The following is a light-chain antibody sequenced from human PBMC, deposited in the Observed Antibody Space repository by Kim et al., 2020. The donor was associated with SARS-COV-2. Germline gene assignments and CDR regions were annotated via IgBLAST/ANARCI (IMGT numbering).Light chain of an antibody. V-gene: IGKV3-20*01. CDR2: GAS. Sequence: APGERATPSCRASQSGSNNYLGWYQQKPGQAPRLLIYGASSRATGIPDRFSGSGSGTDFTLTISRLEPEDFAVYYCQQYGGSPRTFGQGTKVDIK. CDR3: QQYGGSPRT. J-gene: IGKJ1*01. CDR1: QSGSNNY.